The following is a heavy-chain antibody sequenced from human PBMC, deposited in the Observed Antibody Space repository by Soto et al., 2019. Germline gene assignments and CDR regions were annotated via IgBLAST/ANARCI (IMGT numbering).Heavy chain of an antibody. D-gene: IGHD3-16*02. CDR1: GGSIGTYY. V-gene: IGHV4-59*01. J-gene: IGHJ4*02. Sequence: QVQLHESGPGLVRPSETLSLICTVSGGSIGTYYWSWIRQPPGKGLEWIGYAHYSGITNYNPSLKRRVAISTDTSGNRFSLELTSVTAADTAVYYCARGGRVTSVGGIIIPLFDYWGQGALVTVSS. CDR3: ARGGRVTSVGGIIIPLFDY. CDR2: AHYSGIT.